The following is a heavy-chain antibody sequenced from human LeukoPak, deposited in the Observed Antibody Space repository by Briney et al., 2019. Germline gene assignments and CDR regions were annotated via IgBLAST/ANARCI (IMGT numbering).Heavy chain of an antibody. V-gene: IGHV3-30*18. Sequence: GGSLRLSCAASVFTFSSYGMHWVRQAPGKGLEWVAVISYDGSNKYYPDSVKGRFTISRDNSKNTLHLQMNSLRPEDTAVYYCAKDSGRLAALVRGVIPRNYWGQGTLVSVSS. J-gene: IGHJ4*02. CDR2: ISYDGSNK. CDR3: AKDSGRLAALVRGVIPRNY. D-gene: IGHD3-10*01. CDR1: VFTFSSYG.